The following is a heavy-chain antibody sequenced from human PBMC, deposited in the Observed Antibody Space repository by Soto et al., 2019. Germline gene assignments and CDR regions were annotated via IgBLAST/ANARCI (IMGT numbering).Heavy chain of an antibody. D-gene: IGHD2-15*01. CDR3: GRGDCSGGSCYSGVGNFDY. CDR1: GFTFSSYA. V-gene: IGHV3-30-3*01. CDR2: ISYDGSNK. J-gene: IGHJ4*02. Sequence: QVQLVESGGGVVQPGRSLRLSCAASGFTFSSYAMHWVRQAPGKGLEWVAVISYDGSNKYYADSVKGRFTISRDNSKNTLYLEMNSLRAEDTAVYYCGRGDCSGGSCYSGVGNFDYWGQGTLVTVSS.